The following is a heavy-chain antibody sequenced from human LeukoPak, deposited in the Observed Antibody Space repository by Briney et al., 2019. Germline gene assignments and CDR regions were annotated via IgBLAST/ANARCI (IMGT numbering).Heavy chain of an antibody. CDR3: ARVKRGDFWSGPDTSFDY. CDR1: GYSFTSYW. D-gene: IGHD3-3*01. CDR2: IYPGDSDT. J-gene: IGHJ4*02. Sequence: GESLKISCKGSGYSFTSYWIGWVRQLPGKGLEWMGIIYPGDSDTRYSPSFQGQVTISADKSISTAYLQWSSLKASDTAMYYCARVKRGDFWSGPDTSFDYWGQGTLVTVSS. V-gene: IGHV5-51*01.